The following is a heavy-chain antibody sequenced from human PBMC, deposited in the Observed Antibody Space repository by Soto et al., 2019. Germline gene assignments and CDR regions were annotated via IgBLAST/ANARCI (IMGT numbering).Heavy chain of an antibody. Sequence: DVQLVESGGGLVQPGGSLRLSCEASGFSFSDSWLSWVRQTPGKGLEWVANINGDGRATFYEDSVRGRFTISRDNAKNSVSLQMNSLRVEDTALYHCARDEFGGFFEYWGQGRLVTVSS. J-gene: IGHJ4*02. CDR3: ARDEFGGFFEY. CDR1: GFSFSDSW. D-gene: IGHD3-10*01. CDR2: INGDGRAT. V-gene: IGHV3-7*05.